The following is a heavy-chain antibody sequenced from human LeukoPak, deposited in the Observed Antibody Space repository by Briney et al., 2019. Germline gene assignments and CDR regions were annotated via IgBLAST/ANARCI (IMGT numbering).Heavy chain of an antibody. V-gene: IGHV4-39*02. J-gene: IGHJ5*02. CDR3: ARDADFWSGSSFDP. D-gene: IGHD3-3*01. Sequence: SETLSLTCTVSGGSISSSSYYWGWIRQPPGKGLEWIGSIYYSGSTYYNPSLKSRVTISVDTSKNQFSLKLSSVTAADTAVYYCARDADFWSGSSFDPWGQGTLVTVSS. CDR2: IYYSGST. CDR1: GGSISSSSYY.